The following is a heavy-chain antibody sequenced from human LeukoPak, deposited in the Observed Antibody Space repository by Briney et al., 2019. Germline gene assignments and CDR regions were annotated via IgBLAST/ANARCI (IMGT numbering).Heavy chain of an antibody. CDR2: ISSSSSYI. V-gene: IGHV3-21*01. CDR3: ARDLYPYYYDSSGSEGFDP. CDR1: GFTFSSYS. J-gene: IGHJ5*02. Sequence: GGSLRLSCAASGFTFSSYSMNWVRQAPGKGLEWVSSISSSSSYIYYADSVKGRFTISRDNAKNSLYLQMNSLRPEDTAVYYCARDLYPYYYDSSGSEGFDPWGQGTLVTVSS. D-gene: IGHD3-22*01.